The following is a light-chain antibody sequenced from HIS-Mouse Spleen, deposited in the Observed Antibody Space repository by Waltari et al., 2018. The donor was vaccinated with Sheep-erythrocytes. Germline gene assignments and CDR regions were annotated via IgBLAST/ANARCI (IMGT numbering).Light chain of an antibody. Sequence: QSALTQPASVSGSPGPSTTISCTGTSSDVGGYNYVSWYQQHPGKAPKLMIYEVSNRPSGVSNRFSGLQAEDEADYYCSSYTSSSTWVFGGGTKLTVL. J-gene: IGLJ3*02. CDR2: EVS. CDR1: SSDVGGYNY. CDR3: SSYTSSSTWV. V-gene: IGLV2-14*01.